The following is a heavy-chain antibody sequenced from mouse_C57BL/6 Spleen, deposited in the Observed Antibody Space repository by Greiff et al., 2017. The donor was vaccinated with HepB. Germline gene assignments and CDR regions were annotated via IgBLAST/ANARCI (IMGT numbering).Heavy chain of an antibody. J-gene: IGHJ2*01. CDR2: IYPSDSET. Sequence: QVQLQQPGAELVRPGSSVKLSSKASGYTFTSYWMDWVKQRPGQGLEWIGNIYPSDSETHYNQKFKDKATLTVDKSSSTAYMQLSILTSEDSAVYYCARQSLYYGSSYDYFDYWGQGTTLTVSS. D-gene: IGHD1-1*01. CDR3: ARQSLYYGSSYDYFDY. V-gene: IGHV1-61*01. CDR1: GYTFTSYW.